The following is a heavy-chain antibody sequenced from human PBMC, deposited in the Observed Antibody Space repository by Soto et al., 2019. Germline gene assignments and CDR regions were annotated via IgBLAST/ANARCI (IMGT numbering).Heavy chain of an antibody. V-gene: IGHV4-30-2*01. CDR3: ARSTVNDAFDI. CDR2: IYHSGST. D-gene: IGHD4-17*01. Sequence: SETLSLTCAVSGGSINSGGYSWSWIRQPPGKGLEWIGYIYHSGSTYYNPSLKSRVTISVDRSKNQFSLKLSSVTAADTAVYYCARSTVNDAFDIWGQGTMVTVSS. CDR1: GGSINSGGYS. J-gene: IGHJ3*02.